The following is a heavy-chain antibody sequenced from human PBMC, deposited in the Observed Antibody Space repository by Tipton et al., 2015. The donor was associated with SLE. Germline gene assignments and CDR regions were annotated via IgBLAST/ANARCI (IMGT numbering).Heavy chain of an antibody. CDR2: MYTGGST. Sequence: SLRLSCAVSGFTFSSFELNWVRQAPGKGLEWVSVMYTGGSTYSADSVKGRLTISRDNSKNMLYLEMNNLRTDDTAVYYCARDRGGTYFFDFWGQGTLVTVSS. CDR3: ARDRGGTYFFDF. J-gene: IGHJ4*02. D-gene: IGHD2-15*01. CDR1: GFTFSSFE. V-gene: IGHV3-53*05.